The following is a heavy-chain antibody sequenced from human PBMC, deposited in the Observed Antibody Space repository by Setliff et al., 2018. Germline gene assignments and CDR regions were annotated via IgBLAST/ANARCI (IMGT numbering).Heavy chain of an antibody. CDR2: ISSSGITI. V-gene: IGHV3-48*03. J-gene: IGHJ4*02. CDR3: ARARGYSYGPFDY. CDR1: GFTFNNFA. D-gene: IGHD5-18*01. Sequence: GGSLRLSCAASGFTFNNFAMHWVRQAPGKGLEWVSYISSSGITIYYADSVKGRFTISRDNAKNSLYLQMDSLRAEDTAVYSCARARGYSYGPFDYWGQGTLVTVSS.